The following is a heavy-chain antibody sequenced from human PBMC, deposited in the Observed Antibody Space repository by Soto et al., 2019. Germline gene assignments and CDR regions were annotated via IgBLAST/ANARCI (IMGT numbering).Heavy chain of an antibody. V-gene: IGHV4-31*03. D-gene: IGHD2-2*01. CDR2: IYYSGST. J-gene: IGHJ3*02. Sequence: QVQLQESGPGLVKPSQTLSLTCTVSGGSISSGGYYWSWIRQHPGKGLEWIGYIYYSGSTYYNPSLKGRLTISVDTYKNPFSLKLSSGAAADTAVYYWARSRIGPAAIRAFDIWGQGTMVTVSS. CDR1: GGSISSGGYY. CDR3: ARSRIGPAAIRAFDI.